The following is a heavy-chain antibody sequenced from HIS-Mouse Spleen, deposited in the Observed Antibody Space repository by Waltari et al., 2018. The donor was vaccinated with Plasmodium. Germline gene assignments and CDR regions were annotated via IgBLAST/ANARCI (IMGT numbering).Heavy chain of an antibody. D-gene: IGHD3-3*01. J-gene: IGHJ4*02. CDR1: GYY. V-gene: IGHV4-34*01. CDR2: INHSGST. CDR3: ARAYYDFWSGYRFDY. Sequence: GYYWSWIRQPPGKGLEWIGEINHSGSTNYNPSLKSRVTISVDTSKNQFSLKLSSVTAADTAVYYCARAYYDFWSGYRFDYWGQGTLVTVSS.